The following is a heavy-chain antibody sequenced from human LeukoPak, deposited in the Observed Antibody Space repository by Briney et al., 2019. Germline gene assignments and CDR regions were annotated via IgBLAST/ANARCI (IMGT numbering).Heavy chain of an antibody. V-gene: IGHV3-30*18. Sequence: GGSLRLSCAASGFTFSSYGMHWVRQAPGKGLEWVAVISYDGSNKYYADSVKGRFTISRDNSKNTLYLQMNSLRAEDTAVYYCAKDQSPIVVVTAFDYWGQGTLVTVSS. J-gene: IGHJ4*02. CDR3: AKDQSPIVVVTAFDY. CDR1: GFTFSSYG. CDR2: ISYDGSNK. D-gene: IGHD2-21*02.